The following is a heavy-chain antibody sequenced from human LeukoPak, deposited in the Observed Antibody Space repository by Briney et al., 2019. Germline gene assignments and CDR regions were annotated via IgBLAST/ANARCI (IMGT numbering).Heavy chain of an antibody. V-gene: IGHV3-30-3*01. CDR2: ISYDGSNK. CDR1: GFTFSNYA. D-gene: IGHD4-17*01. J-gene: IGHJ4*02. CDR3: XXXGTTVTSFDY. Sequence: GGSLRLSCAASGFTFSNYAMHWVRQAPGKGLEWVAVISYDGSNKYYADSVKGRFTISRDNSKNTLYLQMNSLRAEDTAVFYCXXXGTTVTSFDYWGQGTLVTVSS.